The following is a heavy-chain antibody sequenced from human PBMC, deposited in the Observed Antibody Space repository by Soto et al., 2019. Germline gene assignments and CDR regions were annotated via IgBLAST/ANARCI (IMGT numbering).Heavy chain of an antibody. CDR1: GGSISSGDYY. CDR3: ARDRADYSNYGRLLFDP. CDR2: IYYSGST. Sequence: SETLSLTCTVSGGSISSGDYYWSWIRQPPGKGLEWIGYIYYSGSTCYNPSLKSRVTISVDTSKNQFSLKLSSVTAADTAVYYCARDRADYSNYGRLLFDPWGQGTLVTVSS. V-gene: IGHV4-30-4*01. J-gene: IGHJ5*02. D-gene: IGHD4-4*01.